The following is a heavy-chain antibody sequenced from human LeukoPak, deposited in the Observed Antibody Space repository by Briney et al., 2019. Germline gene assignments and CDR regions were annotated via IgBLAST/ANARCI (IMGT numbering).Heavy chain of an antibody. V-gene: IGHV3-21*01. J-gene: IGHJ4*02. CDR3: ARVYNYGSTFDF. CDR1: GFTFTSYT. Sequence: PGGSLRLSCAASGFTFTSYTMTWVRQAPGKGLEWVSSIDSSTTAITYADSVQGRFTISRDNAMNSLYLQMNSLRAEDTAVYYCARVYNYGSTFDFWGQGILVTVSS. CDR2: IDSSTTAI. D-gene: IGHD5-18*01.